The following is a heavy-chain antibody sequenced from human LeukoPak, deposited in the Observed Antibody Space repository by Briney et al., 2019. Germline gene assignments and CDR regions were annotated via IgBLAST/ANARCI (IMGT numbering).Heavy chain of an antibody. CDR3: ARSIAAAGLRAGAFDI. CDR1: GDSVSSNSAA. CDR2: TYYRSKWYN. J-gene: IGHJ3*02. Sequence: SQTLSLTCAISGDSVSSNSAAWNWIRQSPSRGLEWLGRTYYRSKWYNDYAVSVKSRITINPDTSKNQFSLQLNSVTPEDTAVYYCARSIAAAGLRAGAFDIWGQGTMVTVSS. V-gene: IGHV6-1*01. D-gene: IGHD6-13*01.